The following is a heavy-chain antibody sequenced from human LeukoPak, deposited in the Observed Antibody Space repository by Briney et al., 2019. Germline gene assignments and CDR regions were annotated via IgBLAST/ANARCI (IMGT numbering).Heavy chain of an antibody. V-gene: IGHV3-7*01. J-gene: IGHJ4*02. CDR3: ARGGLTYYDFWSGNLDY. CDR2: IKQDGSEK. D-gene: IGHD3-3*01. Sequence: PGGSLRLSCAASGFTFSSYWMSWVRQAPGKGLEWVANIKQDGSEKYYVDSVKGRFTISRDNAKNSLYLQMNSLRAEDTAVYYCARGGLTYYDFWSGNLDYWGQGTLVTVSS. CDR1: GFTFSSYW.